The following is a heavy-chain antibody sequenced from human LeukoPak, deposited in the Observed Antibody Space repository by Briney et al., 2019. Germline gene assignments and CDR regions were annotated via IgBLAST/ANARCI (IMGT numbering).Heavy chain of an antibody. Sequence: GGSLRLSCAASGFTFSSYAMSWVRRAPGKGLDWVSGISGSGGSTYYADSVKGRFIISRDNSKNTLYLQMNSLRAEDTAVYYCAKDLIGRYPDYFDYWGQGTLVTVSS. D-gene: IGHD1-26*01. J-gene: IGHJ4*02. CDR2: ISGSGGST. CDR1: GFTFSSYA. V-gene: IGHV3-23*01. CDR3: AKDLIGRYPDYFDY.